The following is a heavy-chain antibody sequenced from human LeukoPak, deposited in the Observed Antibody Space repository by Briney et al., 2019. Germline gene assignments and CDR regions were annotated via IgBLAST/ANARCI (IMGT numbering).Heavy chain of an antibody. CDR2: IRSSSSTI. D-gene: IGHD3-16*02. Sequence: PGGSLTLSCAASGFTFSSYSMNWVRQAPGKGLEWVSYIRSSSSTIYYADPVKGRFTISRDNAKNSLYLQMNSLRAEDTAVYYCARGYYDYVWGSYRPEDYWGQGTLVTVSS. CDR3: ARGYYDYVWGSYRPEDY. CDR1: GFTFSSYS. J-gene: IGHJ4*02. V-gene: IGHV3-48*04.